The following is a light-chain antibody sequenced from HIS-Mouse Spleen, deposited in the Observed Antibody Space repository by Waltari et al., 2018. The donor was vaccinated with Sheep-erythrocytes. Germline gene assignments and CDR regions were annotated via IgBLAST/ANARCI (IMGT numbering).Light chain of an antibody. Sequence: SYELTQPPSVSVSPGQTARITCSGDALPKQYADWYQQKPGPAPVLVIYKDSERPSGIPERFSGSSSGTTVTLTISGVQAEDEADYYCQSADSSGTYVFGTGTKVTVL. CDR2: KDS. CDR3: QSADSSGTYV. CDR1: ALPKQY. V-gene: IGLV3-25*03. J-gene: IGLJ1*01.